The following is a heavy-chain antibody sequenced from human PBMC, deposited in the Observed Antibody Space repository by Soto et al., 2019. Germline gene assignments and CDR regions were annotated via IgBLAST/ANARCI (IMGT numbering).Heavy chain of an antibody. CDR2: LSSNGIGT. J-gene: IGHJ6*02. CDR3: VKDMGQVAVGIRYPYGLDV. CDR1: GFTVSSFG. Sequence: HPGGSLRLSCSGSGFTVSSFGMNWVRQAPGKGLEHVSTLSSNGIGTYYADSVKGRFTFSRDTSKNTLYLQMSSLRTEDTAVYYCVKDMGQVAVGIRYPYGLDVWGLGTTVTAP. V-gene: IGHV3-64D*06. D-gene: IGHD6-13*01.